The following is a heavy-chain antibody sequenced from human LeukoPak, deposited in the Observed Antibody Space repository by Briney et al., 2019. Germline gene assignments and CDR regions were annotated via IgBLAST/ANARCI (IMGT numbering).Heavy chain of an antibody. J-gene: IGHJ4*02. CDR1: GFTFSSYA. D-gene: IGHD3-3*01. V-gene: IGHV3-30-3*01. Sequence: GGSLRLSCAASGFTFSSYAMHWVRQAPGKGLEWVAVISYDGSNKYYADSVKGRFTISRDNSKNTLYLQMNSLRAEGTAVYYCARTRGYDFWSGLDYWGQGTLVTVSS. CDR3: ARTRGYDFWSGLDY. CDR2: ISYDGSNK.